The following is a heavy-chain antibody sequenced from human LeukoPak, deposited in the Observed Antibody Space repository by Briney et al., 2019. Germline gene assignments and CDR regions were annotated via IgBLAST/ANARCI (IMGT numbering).Heavy chain of an antibody. CDR2: IYSGGST. CDR1: GFTVSSNY. D-gene: IGHD3-22*01. V-gene: IGHV3-66*01. CDR3: ARAGGYDSSGYPDY. Sequence: GGSLRLSCAASGFTVSSNYMSWVRQAPGKGLEWVSVIYSGGSTYYADSVKGRFTISRDNSKNTLYLQMNSLRAGDTAVYYCARAGGYDSSGYPDYWGQGTLVTVSS. J-gene: IGHJ4*02.